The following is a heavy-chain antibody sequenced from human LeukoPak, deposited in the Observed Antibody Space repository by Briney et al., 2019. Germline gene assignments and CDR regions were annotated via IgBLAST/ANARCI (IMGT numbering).Heavy chain of an antibody. CDR1: GYTFTSYY. CDR2: INPSGGTT. CDR3: ARDNSVGDNAWWFDP. D-gene: IGHD1-26*01. V-gene: IGHV1-46*01. Sequence: ASVKVSCKASGYTFTSYYMRWVREAPGQGLEWIGLINPSGGTTRYAQKFQGRVTMTRDLSTSTDYMELSSLRSDDTAVYFCARDNSVGDNAWWFDPWGQGTLVTVSS. J-gene: IGHJ5*02.